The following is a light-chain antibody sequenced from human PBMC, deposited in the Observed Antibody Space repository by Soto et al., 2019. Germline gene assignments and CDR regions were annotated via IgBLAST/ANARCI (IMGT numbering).Light chain of an antibody. CDR3: QQYNNWPPLT. V-gene: IGKV3-15*01. J-gene: IGKJ4*01. Sequence: EIVITQSPGTLSVSPGERATLSCRASQSVSSNLAWYQQKPGQAPRLLIYGASTRATGIPARFGGSGSGTECTLTLSSLQSEDFAVYYCQQYNNWPPLTFGGGTKVEIK. CDR2: GAS. CDR1: QSVSSN.